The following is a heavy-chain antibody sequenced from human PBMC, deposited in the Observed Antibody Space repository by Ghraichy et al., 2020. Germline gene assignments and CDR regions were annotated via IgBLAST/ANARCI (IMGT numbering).Heavy chain of an antibody. D-gene: IGHD1-14*01. J-gene: IGHJ4*02. Sequence: SETLSLTCTVSGGSITNYYWGWIRQPAGKGLEWVGRIYSSGSTNYNPSLKTRVTMSVDTSKNQFSLKLTSVTAADTAVYYCARFSFRPGSTTNLEYWGQGTLVTVSS. V-gene: IGHV4-4*07. CDR1: GGSITNYY. CDR2: IYSSGST. CDR3: ARFSFRPGSTTNLEY.